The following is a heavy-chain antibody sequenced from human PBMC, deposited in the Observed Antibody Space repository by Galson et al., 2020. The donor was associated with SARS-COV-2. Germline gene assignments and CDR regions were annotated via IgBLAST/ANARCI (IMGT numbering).Heavy chain of an antibody. CDR3: ARLNYYDSSGYLGYYYVDV. V-gene: IGHV1-69*05. CDR1: GGTFSSYA. J-gene: IGHJ6*03. Sequence: KISCKASGGTFSSYAISWVRQAPGQGLEWMGGIIPIFGTANYAQKFQGRVTITTDESTSTAYMELSSLRSEDTAVYYCARLNYYDSSGYLGYYYVDVWGKGTTVTVSS. CDR2: IIPIFGTA. D-gene: IGHD3-22*01.